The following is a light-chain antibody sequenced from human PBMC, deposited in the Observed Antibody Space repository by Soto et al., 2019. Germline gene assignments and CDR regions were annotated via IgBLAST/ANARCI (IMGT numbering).Light chain of an antibody. CDR2: QTS. V-gene: IGKV3-20*01. CDR3: HHYET. CDR1: QYINTR. Sequence: EIVLTQSPSTLSSFPGDKVTLPCRASQYINTRLAWYQHRPGQAPRLLIYQTSIRAAGVPDRFSGSGSGTEFTLTISRLEPEDFTVYYCHHYETFGQGTKVDIK. J-gene: IGKJ1*01.